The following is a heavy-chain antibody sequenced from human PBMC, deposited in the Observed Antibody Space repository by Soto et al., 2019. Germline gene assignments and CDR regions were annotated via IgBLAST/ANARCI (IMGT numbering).Heavy chain of an antibody. V-gene: IGHV3-7*01. CDR2: ITQDGSEK. CDR1: GFTFSSYW. Sequence: EVQLVESGGGLVQPGGSLRLSCAASGFTFSSYWMSWVRQAPGKGLEWVANITQDGSEKYYVDSVKVRFTISRDSAKNSQYLQMNSLRAEDTAVYYCARDIGIAVAGLHHWYFDLWGRGTLVTVSS. CDR3: ARDIGIAVAGLHHWYFDL. J-gene: IGHJ2*01. D-gene: IGHD6-19*01.